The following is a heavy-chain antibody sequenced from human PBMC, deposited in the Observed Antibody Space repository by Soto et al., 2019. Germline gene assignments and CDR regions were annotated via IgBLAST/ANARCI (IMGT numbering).Heavy chain of an antibody. V-gene: IGHV2-5*01. J-gene: IGHJ6*02. CDR3: AHRRLGDTCPDYNGLDV. Sequence: QITLKEAGPTLVKPTQTLTVTCTFSGYSLSTTGEGVFWIRQPLGKAPEWLALVHWNDDKGYSPSLRTRLTIRKDTSRNQVVLSCTNLDPVDTCTYYCAHRRLGDTCPDYNGLDVWGQGTTFIVSS. CDR1: GYSLSTTGEG. D-gene: IGHD3-3*01. CDR2: VHWNDDK.